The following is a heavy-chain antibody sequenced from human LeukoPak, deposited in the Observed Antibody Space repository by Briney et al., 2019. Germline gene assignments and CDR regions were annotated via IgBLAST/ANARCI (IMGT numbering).Heavy chain of an antibody. CDR1: GYTFTGYY. J-gene: IGHJ6*02. D-gene: IGHD3-16*01. CDR3: ARDYVWGSPPRYYYYYGMDV. CDR2: INPNSGGT. V-gene: IGHV1-2*06. Sequence: GASVTVSCTASGYTFTGYYMHWVRQAPGQGLEWMGRINPNSGGTNYAQKFQGRVTMTRDTSISTAYMELSRLRSDDTAVYYCARDYVWGSPPRYYYYYGMDVWGQGTTVTVSS.